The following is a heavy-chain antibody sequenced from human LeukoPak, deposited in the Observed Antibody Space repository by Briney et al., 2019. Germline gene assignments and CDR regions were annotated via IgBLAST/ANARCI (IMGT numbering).Heavy chain of an antibody. CDR2: IYYSGST. Sequence: SETLSLTCTVSGGSISSHYWSWIRQPPGQGLGCIGYIYYSGSTNYNPSLKSRVTLSVDKSKNQFSLKLSSVTAADTAVYYCARLLDDSSGFPHPNFDCWGQGTLVTVSS. CDR1: GGSISSHY. J-gene: IGHJ4*02. V-gene: IGHV4-59*11. D-gene: IGHD3-22*01. CDR3: ARLLDDSSGFPHPNFDC.